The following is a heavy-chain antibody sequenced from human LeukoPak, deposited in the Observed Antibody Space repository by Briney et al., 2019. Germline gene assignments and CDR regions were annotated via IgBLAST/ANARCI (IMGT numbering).Heavy chain of an antibody. V-gene: IGHV3-30*18. Sequence: GGSLRLSCAASGFTFRNYGMHWVRQAPGKGLEWVAVISYDGSNKYYADSVKGRFTISRDNSKNRLYLQMHSLRDEDTAVYYCAKARDPYYYGSGSSVFDYWGQGTLVTVSS. CDR1: GFTFRNYG. J-gene: IGHJ4*02. D-gene: IGHD3-10*01. CDR2: ISYDGSNK. CDR3: AKARDPYYYGSGSSVFDY.